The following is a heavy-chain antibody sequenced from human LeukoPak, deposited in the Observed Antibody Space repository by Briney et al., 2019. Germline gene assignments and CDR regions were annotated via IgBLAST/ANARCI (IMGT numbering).Heavy chain of an antibody. CDR1: GFTFSSYG. Sequence: GGSLRLSCAASGFTFSSYGMHWVRQAPGKGLEWVAVISYDGSNKYYADSVKGRFTISRDNSKNTLYLQMNSLRAEDTAVYDCARVITEGGYSYGTFDYWGQGTLVTVSS. V-gene: IGHV3-30*03. CDR2: ISYDGSNK. D-gene: IGHD5-18*01. J-gene: IGHJ4*02. CDR3: ARVITEGGYSYGTFDY.